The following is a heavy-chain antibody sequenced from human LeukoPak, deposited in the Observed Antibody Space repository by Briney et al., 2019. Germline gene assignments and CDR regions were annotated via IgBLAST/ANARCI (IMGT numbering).Heavy chain of an antibody. Sequence: GGSLRLSCAASGFTFSSYSMNWVRQAPGKGLEWVAVIWYDGSNKYYADSVKGRFTISRDNSKNTLYLQMNSLRAEDTAVYYCAQAGYYYYGMDVWGQGTTVTVSS. CDR1: GFTFSSYS. CDR3: AQAGYYYYGMDV. V-gene: IGHV3-33*08. CDR2: IWYDGSNK. J-gene: IGHJ6*02.